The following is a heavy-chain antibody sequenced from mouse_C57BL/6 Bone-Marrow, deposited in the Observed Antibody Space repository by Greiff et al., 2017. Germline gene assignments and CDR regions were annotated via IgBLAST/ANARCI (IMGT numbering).Heavy chain of an antibody. J-gene: IGHJ1*03. CDR1: GFTFSDYG. V-gene: IGHV5-15*01. CDR3: ARGGYGSSYGYFDV. CDR2: ISNLAYSI. Sequence: DVQLVESGGGLVQPGGSLKLSCAASGFTFSDYGMAWVRQAPRKGPEWVAFISNLAYSIYYADTVTGRFTISRENAKNTLYLEMSSLRSEDTAMYYCARGGYGSSYGYFDVWGTGTTVTVSS. D-gene: IGHD1-1*01.